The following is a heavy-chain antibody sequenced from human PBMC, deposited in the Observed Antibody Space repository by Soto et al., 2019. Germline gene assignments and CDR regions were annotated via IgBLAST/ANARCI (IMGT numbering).Heavy chain of an antibody. CDR1: GGFVNSDTHS. Sequence: PSETLSLTCTVSGGFVNSDTHSWSWIRQTPGKRLEWIGFIYSGGSTKNPSLRSRVTMSVDTSKNQFSLKLRSVIVADTAVYHCARFVRSCSATPRSTRPDVWGPGITLTVSS. CDR2: IYSGGST. J-gene: IGHJ6*02. V-gene: IGHV4-61*01. CDR3: ARFVRSCSATPRSTRPDV. D-gene: IGHD2-15*01.